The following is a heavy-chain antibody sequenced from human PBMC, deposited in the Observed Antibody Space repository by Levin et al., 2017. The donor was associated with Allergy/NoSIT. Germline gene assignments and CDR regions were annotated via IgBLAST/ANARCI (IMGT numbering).Heavy chain of an antibody. CDR1: GYTLSDKY. Sequence: GASVKVSCSASGYTLSDKYLHWVRQAPGQGLEWVGWIEPKSGGTRYAQNFQGRVTMTRDMSIHTAYMNLGSLTSDDTAVYFCMRDQRGNAFDVWGQGTTVTVSS. CDR2: IEPKSGGT. D-gene: IGHD1-1*01. CDR3: MRDQRGNAFDV. J-gene: IGHJ3*01. V-gene: IGHV1-2*02.